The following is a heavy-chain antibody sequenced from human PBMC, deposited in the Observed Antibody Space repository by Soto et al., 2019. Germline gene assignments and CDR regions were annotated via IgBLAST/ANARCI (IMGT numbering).Heavy chain of an antibody. CDR3: AREVSLGVAAAGYFDS. D-gene: IGHD6-25*01. CDR1: GFTFSNYP. J-gene: IGHJ4*02. Sequence: QVHLAESGGGVVQPGRSLRLSCAASGFTFSNYPRNWVRQAPGKGLEWVAVISYDGNTKHYADSVKGRCTISRDNPRNTMYLQMTSLRVEDTAVYYCAREVSLGVAAAGYFDSWGQGAQVTVSS. CDR2: ISYDGNTK. V-gene: IGHV3-30*04.